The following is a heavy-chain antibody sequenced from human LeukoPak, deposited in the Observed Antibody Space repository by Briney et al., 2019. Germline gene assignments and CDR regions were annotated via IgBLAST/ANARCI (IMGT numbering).Heavy chain of an antibody. CDR2: IYSGGST. CDR3: ARDGPLADYYYYGMDV. V-gene: IGHV3-66*01. J-gene: IGHJ6*02. CDR1: GFTVSSNY. Sequence: PGGSLRLSCAASGFTVSSNYMSWVRQAPGKGLEWVSVIYSGGSTYYADSVKGRFTISRDNSKNTVYLQMNSLRAEDTAVYYCARDGPLADYYYYGMDVWGQGTTVTVSS. D-gene: IGHD3-3*02.